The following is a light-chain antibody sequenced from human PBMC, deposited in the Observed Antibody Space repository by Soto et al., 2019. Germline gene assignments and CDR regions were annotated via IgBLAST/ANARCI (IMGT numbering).Light chain of an antibody. Sequence: DIHITQSTSSLSASLGDRVTITFRAGQYIGRYLNWYQQKPGKAPKLLIYAASSLHSGVPSRFSGSGSGTDFTLTISSLQPEDFATYSCQQTYRTPLTFGGGSKVDIK. CDR1: QYIGRY. J-gene: IGKJ4*01. CDR2: AAS. CDR3: QQTYRTPLT. V-gene: IGKV1-39*01.